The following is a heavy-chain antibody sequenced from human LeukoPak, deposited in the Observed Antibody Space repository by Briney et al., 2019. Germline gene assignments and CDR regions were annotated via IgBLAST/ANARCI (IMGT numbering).Heavy chain of an antibody. CDR1: GFTFSSYG. D-gene: IGHD3-9*01. CDR3: AEGAPVLRYFDWLLYLGY. J-gene: IGHJ4*02. V-gene: IGHV3-30*02. Sequence: GSLRLSCAASGFTFSSYGMHWVRQAPGKGLEWVAFIRYDGSNKYYADSVKGRFTISRDNSKNTLYLQMNSLRAEDTAVYYRAEGAPVLRYFDWLLYLGYWGQGTLVTVSS. CDR2: IRYDGSNK.